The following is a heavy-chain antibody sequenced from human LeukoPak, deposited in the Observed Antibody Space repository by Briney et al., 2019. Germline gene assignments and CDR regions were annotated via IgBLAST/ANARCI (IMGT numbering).Heavy chain of an antibody. Sequence: GGSLRLSCAASGFTFDDYAMHWVRQAPGKGLEWVSLISWDGGSTYYADSVKGRFTISGDNSKNSLYLQMNSLRAEDTAVYYCARVRSRITMVRGVIIPWALDYWGQGTLVTVSS. J-gene: IGHJ4*02. V-gene: IGHV3-43D*03. D-gene: IGHD3-10*01. CDR1: GFTFDDYA. CDR2: ISWDGGST. CDR3: ARVRSRITMVRGVIIPWALDY.